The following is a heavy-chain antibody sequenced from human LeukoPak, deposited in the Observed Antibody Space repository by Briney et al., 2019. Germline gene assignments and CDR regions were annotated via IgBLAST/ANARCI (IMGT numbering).Heavy chain of an antibody. CDR2: IIPIFGTA. Sequence: SVKVSCKASGGTFSSYAISWVRQAPGQGLEWMGGIIPIFGTANYAQKFQGRVTITADESTSTAYMELSSLRSEDTAVYYCAREGGYGYGGNHGGYWGQGTLVTVSS. D-gene: IGHD4-23*01. J-gene: IGHJ4*02. CDR3: AREGGYGYGGNHGGY. CDR1: GGTFSSYA. V-gene: IGHV1-69*13.